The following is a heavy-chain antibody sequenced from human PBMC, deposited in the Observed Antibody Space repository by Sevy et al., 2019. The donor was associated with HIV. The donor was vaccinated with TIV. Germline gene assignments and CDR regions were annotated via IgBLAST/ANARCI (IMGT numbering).Heavy chain of an antibody. D-gene: IGHD4-17*01. Sequence: GGSLRLSCTASGFTFGDYAMSWFRQAPAKGLEWVAFIRRNSYEPYGGTTEYAASVKGRFTISRDDSKSIAYLQMNSLKTEDTAFYYCTRALATVVTPEYYFDYWGQGTLVTVSS. CDR3: TRALATVVTPEYYFDY. CDR1: GFTFGDYA. V-gene: IGHV3-49*03. CDR2: IRRNSYEPYGGTT. J-gene: IGHJ4*02.